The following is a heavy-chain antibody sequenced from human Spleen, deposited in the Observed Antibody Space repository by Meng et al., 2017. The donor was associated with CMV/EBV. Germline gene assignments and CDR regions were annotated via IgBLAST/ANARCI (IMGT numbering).Heavy chain of an antibody. CDR2: INQSGST. Sequence: VHLHRWGSGLFKPSGTLYIICAVYGGSFSCYYWSWSRQPPVKGLEWIGEINQSGSTNYNPSLKSRVTISVDTSKNQFSLKLSSVTAADTAVYYCARGDGDYGSYYWGQGTLVTVSS. CDR1: GGSFSCYY. V-gene: IGHV4-34*01. CDR3: ARGDGDYGSYY. D-gene: IGHD4-17*01. J-gene: IGHJ4*02.